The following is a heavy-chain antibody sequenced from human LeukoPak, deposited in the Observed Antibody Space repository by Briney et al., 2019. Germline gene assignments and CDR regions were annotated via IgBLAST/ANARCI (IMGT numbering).Heavy chain of an antibody. CDR1: GGSISSYY. CDR2: IYYSGST. Sequence: SETLSLTCTVSGGSISSYYWSWIRQPPGEGLEWIGSIYYSGSTNYNPSLKSRVTISVDTSKNQFSLKLSSVTAADTAVYYCARALGYDSSGYYGYYFDYWGQGTLVTVSS. J-gene: IGHJ4*02. CDR3: ARALGYDSSGYYGYYFDY. V-gene: IGHV4-59*01. D-gene: IGHD3-22*01.